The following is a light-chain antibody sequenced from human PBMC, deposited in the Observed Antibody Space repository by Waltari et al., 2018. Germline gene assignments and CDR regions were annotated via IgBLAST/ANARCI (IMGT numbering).Light chain of an antibody. V-gene: IGLV6-57*01. J-gene: IGLJ2*01. Sequence: FMLTQPQSVSESRGKTVTISCTRSSGFIVSNYVQWYQQRPGSSPTTVIYDDNQRPSGVPDRFSGSIDSSSNSASLTISGLRTEDEADYYCQSYDSDTQVFGGGTKLTVV. CDR3: QSYDSDTQV. CDR1: SGFIVSNY. CDR2: DDN.